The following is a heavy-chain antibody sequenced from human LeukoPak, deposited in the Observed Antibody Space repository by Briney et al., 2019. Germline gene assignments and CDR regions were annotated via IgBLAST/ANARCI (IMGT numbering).Heavy chain of an antibody. J-gene: IGHJ4*02. CDR1: GFTFSNYL. Sequence: GGSLRLSCAASGFTFSNYLMHWVRQTPGKGLVWISRISTDGSFTNYADSVKGRFSISRDNAKNTFYLQMNSLRAEDTAVYYCAKDHGTDYWGQGTLVTVSS. D-gene: IGHD1-1*01. CDR2: ISTDGSFT. CDR3: AKDHGTDY. V-gene: IGHV3-74*01.